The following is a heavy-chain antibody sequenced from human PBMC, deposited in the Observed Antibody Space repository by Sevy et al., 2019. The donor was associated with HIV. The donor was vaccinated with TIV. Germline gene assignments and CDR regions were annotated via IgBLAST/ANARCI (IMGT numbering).Heavy chain of an antibody. CDR1: GFTFSSYS. CDR2: ISSSSSTI. Sequence: GGSLRLSCAASGFTFSSYSMNWVRQAPGKGLEWVSYISSSSSTIYYADSVKGRFTISRDNAKNSLYLQMNSLRAEDTAVYYCARTPFGVVPMPLFDYWGQGTLVTVSS. CDR3: ARTPFGVVPMPLFDY. D-gene: IGHD3-3*01. V-gene: IGHV3-48*01. J-gene: IGHJ4*02.